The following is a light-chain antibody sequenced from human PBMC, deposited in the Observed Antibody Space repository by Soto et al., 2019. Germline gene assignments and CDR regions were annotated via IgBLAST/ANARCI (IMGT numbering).Light chain of an antibody. CDR1: QSVGGSS. CDR2: DTS. V-gene: IGKV3-20*01. Sequence: ETLLTQSPGTLSLSPGERATLSCRASQSVGGSSLAWYQQRPGQAPRLLIYDTSNRATGIPDRFSGSGSGTDFTLTISRLEPEDFAFYYCQQYHNSPRTFGQGTKVEIK. J-gene: IGKJ1*01. CDR3: QQYHNSPRT.